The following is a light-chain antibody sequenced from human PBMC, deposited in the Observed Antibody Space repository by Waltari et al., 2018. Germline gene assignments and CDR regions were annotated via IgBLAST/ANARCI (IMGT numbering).Light chain of an antibody. CDR1: SSDVGRYNF. CDR3: CSYAGSSSLWV. J-gene: IGLJ3*02. CDR2: EVS. Sequence: QSALTQPASVSGSPGQSITISCTGTSSDVGRYNFVSWYQQHPDRAPQLVIFEVSQRPSGISKRFSGSKSGSTASLTISGLQAEDEATYYCCSYAGSSSLWVFGGGTKLSVL. V-gene: IGLV2-23*02.